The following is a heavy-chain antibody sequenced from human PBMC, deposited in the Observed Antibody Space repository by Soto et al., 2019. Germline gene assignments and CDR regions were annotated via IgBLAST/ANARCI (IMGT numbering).Heavy chain of an antibody. J-gene: IGHJ4*02. CDR1: GFTFSSYA. CDR3: ARDQKYNWNQNFDY. D-gene: IGHD1-20*01. Sequence: PGGSLRLSCAASGFTFSSYAMHWVRQAPGKGLEWVAVISYDGSNKYYADSVKGRFTISRDNSKNTLYLQMNSLRAEDTAVYYCARDQKYNWNQNFDYWCQGTLVTVSS. V-gene: IGHV3-30-3*01. CDR2: ISYDGSNK.